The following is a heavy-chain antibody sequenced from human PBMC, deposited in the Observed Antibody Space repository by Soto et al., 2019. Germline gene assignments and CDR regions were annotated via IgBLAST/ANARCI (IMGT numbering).Heavy chain of an antibody. CDR1: GGTFSSYT. J-gene: IGHJ4*02. Sequence: QVQLVQSGAEVKKPGSSVKVSCKASGGTFSSYTISWVRQAPGQGLEWMGRIIPILGIANYAQKFQGRVTITADKATSTAYMELSSLRSEDTAVYYCARGAVAGPFDYWGQGTLVTVSS. CDR2: IIPILGIA. V-gene: IGHV1-69*02. D-gene: IGHD6-19*01. CDR3: ARGAVAGPFDY.